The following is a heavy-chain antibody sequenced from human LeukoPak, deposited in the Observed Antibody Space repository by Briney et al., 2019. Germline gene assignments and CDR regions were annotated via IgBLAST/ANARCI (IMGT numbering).Heavy chain of an antibody. CDR1: GGTFSSYA. CDR3: ARVLGIAARSSRYYYMDV. D-gene: IGHD6-6*01. Sequence: ASVKVSCKASGGTFSSYAISWVRQAPGQGLEWMGGIIPIFGTANYAQKLQGRVTMTTDTSTSTAYMELRSLRSDDTAVYYCARVLGIAARSSRYYYMDVWGKGTTVTVSS. J-gene: IGHJ6*03. CDR2: IIPIFGTA. V-gene: IGHV1-69*05.